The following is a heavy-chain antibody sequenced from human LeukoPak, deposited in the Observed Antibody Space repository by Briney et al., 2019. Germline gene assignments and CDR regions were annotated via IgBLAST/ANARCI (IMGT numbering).Heavy chain of an antibody. D-gene: IGHD3-22*01. CDR1: GGSISSYY. V-gene: IGHV4-4*07. Sequence: SETLSLTCTVSGGSISSYYWSWIRQPAGKGLEWIGRIYTSGSTNYNPSLKSRVTMSVDTSKNQFSLKLSSVTAADTAVYYCARSVYYYYDSSGYSYYYYYMDVWGKGTTVTISS. J-gene: IGHJ6*03. CDR2: IYTSGST. CDR3: ARSVYYYYDSSGYSYYYYYMDV.